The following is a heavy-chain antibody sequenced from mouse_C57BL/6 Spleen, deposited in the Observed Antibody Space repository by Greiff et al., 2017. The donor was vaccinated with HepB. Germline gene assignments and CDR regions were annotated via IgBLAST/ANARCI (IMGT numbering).Heavy chain of an antibody. CDR1: GYTFTSYW. D-gene: IGHD1-1*01. CDR3: ARWYYGSSPWYFDV. Sequence: QVQLQQPGAELVKPGASVKLSCKASGYTFTSYWMQWVKQRPGQGLEWIGEIDPSDSYTNYNQKFKGKATLTVDTSSSTAYMQLSSLTSEDSAVYYCARWYYGSSPWYFDVWGTGTTVTVSS. V-gene: IGHV1-50*01. CDR2: IDPSDSYT. J-gene: IGHJ1*03.